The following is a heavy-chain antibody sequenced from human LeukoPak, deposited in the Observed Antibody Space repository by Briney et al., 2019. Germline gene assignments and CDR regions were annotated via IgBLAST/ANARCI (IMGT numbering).Heavy chain of an antibody. Sequence: SETLSLTCTVSGGSISSSGYYWSWIRQPPGKGLEWIGYIYYSGSTNYNPSLKSRVTISVDTSKNQFSLKLSSVTAADTAVYYCARDGNGSDPWGQGTLVTVSS. CDR2: IYYSGST. J-gene: IGHJ5*02. D-gene: IGHD1-14*01. V-gene: IGHV4-61*08. CDR1: GGSISSSGYY. CDR3: ARDGNGSDP.